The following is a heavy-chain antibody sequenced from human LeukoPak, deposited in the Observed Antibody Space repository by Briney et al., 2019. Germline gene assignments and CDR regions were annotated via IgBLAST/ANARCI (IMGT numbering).Heavy chain of an antibody. CDR1: GGSISSYY. D-gene: IGHD6-19*01. CDR2: LYDSGST. V-gene: IGHV4-59*01. CDR3: ARDRGGSSGWSRPNDY. Sequence: SETLSPTCTVSGGSISSYYWSWIRQPPGKGLEWIGYLYDSGSTNYNPSLESRVTISVDMSKNQFSLKLISVTSADTAVYYCARDRGGSSGWSRPNDYWGQGTLVTVSS. J-gene: IGHJ4*02.